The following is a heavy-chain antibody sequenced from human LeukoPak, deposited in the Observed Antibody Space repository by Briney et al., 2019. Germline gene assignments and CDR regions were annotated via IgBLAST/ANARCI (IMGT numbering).Heavy chain of an antibody. Sequence: PSETLSLTCTVSGGSISSSSYYWGWIRQPPGKGPEWIGSICYSGSTYYNPSLKSRVTISVDTSKNQFSLKVSSVTAADTAVYYCARTSHPLCNWFDPWGQGTLVTVSS. CDR2: ICYSGST. CDR3: ARTSHPLCNWFDP. J-gene: IGHJ5*02. V-gene: IGHV4-39*01. CDR1: GGSISSSSYY.